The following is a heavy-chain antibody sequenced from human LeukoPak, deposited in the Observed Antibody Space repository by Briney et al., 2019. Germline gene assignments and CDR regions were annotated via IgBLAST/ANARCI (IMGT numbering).Heavy chain of an antibody. J-gene: IGHJ4*02. CDR2: ISWNSGSI. Sequence: PGRSLRLSCAASGFTLDDYAMHGVPHAPGKGREGVSGISWNSGSIGYADSVKGRFTISRDNAKNSLYLQMNILRAEDTALHYRAQRTRQLHSSGWYEEFEYWGQGKLVTVSS. D-gene: IGHD6-19*01. CDR3: AQRTRQLHSSGWYEEFEY. CDR1: GFTLDDYA. V-gene: IGHV3-9*01.